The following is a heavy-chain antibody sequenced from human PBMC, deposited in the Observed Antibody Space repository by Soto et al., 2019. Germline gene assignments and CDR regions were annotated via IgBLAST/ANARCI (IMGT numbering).Heavy chain of an antibody. CDR3: ARGPITMVRGGYYYYMDV. CDR1: GYTFTSYD. J-gene: IGHJ6*03. V-gene: IGHV1-8*01. D-gene: IGHD3-10*01. Sequence: GASVKVSGKASGYTFTSYDINCVRQATGQGLEWMGWMNPNSGNTGYAQKFQGRVTMTRNTSISTAYMELSSLRSEDTAVYYCARGPITMVRGGYYYYMDVWGKGTTGTVSS. CDR2: MNPNSGNT.